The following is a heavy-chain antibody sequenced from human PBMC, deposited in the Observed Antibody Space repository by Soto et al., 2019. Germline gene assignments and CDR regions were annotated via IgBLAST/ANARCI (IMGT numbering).Heavy chain of an antibody. Sequence: EVQLLESGGGLVQPGGSLRLSCAASGFTFSSYAMSWVRQAPGKGLEWVSAISGSGGSTYYADSVKGRFTISRDNSKNTLYLQMNSLRAEDTDVYYCAKDSLGYSSGWYESNWFDPWGQGTLVTVSS. CDR2: ISGSGGST. CDR1: GFTFSSYA. D-gene: IGHD6-19*01. V-gene: IGHV3-23*01. J-gene: IGHJ5*02. CDR3: AKDSLGYSSGWYESNWFDP.